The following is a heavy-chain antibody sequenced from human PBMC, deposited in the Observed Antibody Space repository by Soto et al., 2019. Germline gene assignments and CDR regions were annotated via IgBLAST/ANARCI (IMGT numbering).Heavy chain of an antibody. J-gene: IGHJ3*01. V-gene: IGHV3-11*03. Sequence: GGSLRLSCAGSGFTFGDSYMSWIRQAPGKGLEWLSYISPGSRYPAYADSVKGRFTISRDNAKRSLYLQLNSLRDDDAAMYYCAKDSGLPRFGTLIHALDLWGQGTMVTVSS. CDR2: ISPGSRYP. CDR1: GFTFGDSY. CDR3: AKDSGLPRFGTLIHALDL. D-gene: IGHD3-10*01.